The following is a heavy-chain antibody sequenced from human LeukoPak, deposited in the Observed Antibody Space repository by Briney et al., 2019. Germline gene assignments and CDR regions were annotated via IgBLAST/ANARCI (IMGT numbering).Heavy chain of an antibody. CDR2: INPSGGST. CDR1: GYTFTSYY. Sequence: ASVKVSCKASGYTFTSYYMHWVRQALGQGLEWMGIINPSGGSTSYAQKFQGRVTMTRDTSTSTVYMELSSLRSEDTAVYYCAREGAIVVVTHHFDYWGQGTLVTVSS. V-gene: IGHV1-46*01. CDR3: AREGAIVVVTHHFDY. D-gene: IGHD2-21*02. J-gene: IGHJ4*02.